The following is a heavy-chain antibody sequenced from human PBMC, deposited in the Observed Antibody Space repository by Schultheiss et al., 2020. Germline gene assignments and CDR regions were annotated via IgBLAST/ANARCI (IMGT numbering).Heavy chain of an antibody. V-gene: IGHV4-59*01. D-gene: IGHD5-24*01. CDR1: GDSISTYY. CDR3: ARQWLPSTNFDL. J-gene: IGHJ2*01. Sequence: SETLSLTCTVSGDSISTYYWSWIRQPPGKGLEWIGYIYYSGSTTYNPSLKSRVTISVDPSKDQFSLKLSSVTAADTAVYYCARQWLPSTNFDLWGRGTLVTVSS. CDR2: IYYSGST.